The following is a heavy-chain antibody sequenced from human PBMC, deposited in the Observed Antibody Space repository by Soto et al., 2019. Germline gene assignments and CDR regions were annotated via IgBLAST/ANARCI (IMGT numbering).Heavy chain of an antibody. D-gene: IGHD3-10*01. CDR1: GDSISSHY. CDR2: IYYSGST. V-gene: IGHV4-59*11. J-gene: IGHJ4*02. Sequence: SETLSLTCTVSGDSISSHYWSWIRQPPGKGLEWIGYIYYSGSTSYNPSLKSRVTISLDTSKNQFSLKLSSVTAADTAVYYCARVGLLWFGELLWVFDYWGQGTLVTVSS. CDR3: ARVGLLWFGELLWVFDY.